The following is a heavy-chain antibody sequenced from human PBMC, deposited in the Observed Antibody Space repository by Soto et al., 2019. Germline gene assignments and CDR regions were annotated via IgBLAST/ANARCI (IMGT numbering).Heavy chain of an antibody. Sequence: GGSLRLSCAGSGFTFSSYAMSWVRQAPGKGLEWVSGISGSGGSIYYADSVKGRFTISRDNSKNTLYLQMNSLRAEDTALYYCTKDSHFLEWPLYGMDVWGQGTTVTVSS. D-gene: IGHD3-3*01. J-gene: IGHJ6*02. CDR1: GFTFSSYA. V-gene: IGHV3-23*01. CDR2: ISGSGGSI. CDR3: TKDSHFLEWPLYGMDV.